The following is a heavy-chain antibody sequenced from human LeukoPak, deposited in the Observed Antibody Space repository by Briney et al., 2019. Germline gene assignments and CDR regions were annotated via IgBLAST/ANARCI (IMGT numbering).Heavy chain of an antibody. Sequence: SETLSLTCTVSGGSISSGGYYWSWLRQHPGKGLEWIVYIYYSGSTYYNPSLKSRVTISVDTSKNQFSLKLSSVTAADTAVYYCARDRIAVAGVAGFDYWGQGTLVTVSS. CDR1: GGSISSGGYY. V-gene: IGHV4-31*03. D-gene: IGHD6-19*01. J-gene: IGHJ4*02. CDR2: IYYSGST. CDR3: ARDRIAVAGVAGFDY.